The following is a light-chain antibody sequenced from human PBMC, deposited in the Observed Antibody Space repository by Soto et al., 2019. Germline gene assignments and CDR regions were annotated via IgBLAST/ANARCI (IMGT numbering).Light chain of an antibody. Sequence: EIVLTQSPATLSVSPGERATLSCRASQSVARNLAWYQQKPGQAPRLLIYGASTRATGIAARFSGGGSETEFTLTVSSLQFEDFALYYCQQYNNRPWTFGQGTKV. CDR1: QSVARN. J-gene: IGKJ1*01. CDR2: GAS. V-gene: IGKV3-15*01. CDR3: QQYNNRPWT.